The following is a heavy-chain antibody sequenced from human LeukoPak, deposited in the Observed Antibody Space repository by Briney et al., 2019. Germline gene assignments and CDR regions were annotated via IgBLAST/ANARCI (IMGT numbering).Heavy chain of an antibody. V-gene: IGHV4-39*01. Sequence: PSETLSLTCTVSGGSISSSSYYWDWIRQPPGKGLEWIGCIYYSGSTYYNPSLKGRVTISVDTSKIQFSLKLSSVTAADTAVYYCARRWRSNREFDYWGQGTLVTVSS. CDR3: ARRWRSNREFDY. CDR2: IYYSGST. CDR1: GGSISSSSYY. J-gene: IGHJ4*02. D-gene: IGHD1-26*01.